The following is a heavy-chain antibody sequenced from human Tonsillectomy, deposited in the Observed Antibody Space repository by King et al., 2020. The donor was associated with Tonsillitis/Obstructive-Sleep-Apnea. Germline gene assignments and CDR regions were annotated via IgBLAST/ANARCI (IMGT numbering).Heavy chain of an antibody. V-gene: IGHV3-33*01. D-gene: IGHD3-22*01. J-gene: IGHJ4*02. CDR2: IWYDGSNI. CDR1: GFTFSSYG. CDR3: AGARNHGISGYYYFDY. Sequence: VQLVESGGGVVQPGRSLRLSCAASGFTFSSYGMHWVRQAPGKGLEWVAVIWYDGSNIHFADSVKGRFTISRDNSKNTLYLQMNSLRAEDTAVYYCAGARNHGISGYYYFDYWGQGILVTVSS.